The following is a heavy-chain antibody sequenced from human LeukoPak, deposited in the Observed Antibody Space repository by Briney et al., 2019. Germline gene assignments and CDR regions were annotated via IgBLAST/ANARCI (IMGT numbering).Heavy chain of an antibody. CDR1: GGSISSYY. CDR3: ARGPYYDILTGYDTSGGMDV. D-gene: IGHD3-9*01. CDR2: IYDSGST. J-gene: IGHJ6*02. V-gene: IGHV4-59*01. Sequence: PSETLSLTCTVSGGSISSYYWSWIRQPPGKGLEWIGYIYDSGSTNYNPSLKSRVTISVDTSKNQFSLKLSSVTAADTAVYYCARGPYYDILTGYDTSGGMDVWGQGTTVTVSS.